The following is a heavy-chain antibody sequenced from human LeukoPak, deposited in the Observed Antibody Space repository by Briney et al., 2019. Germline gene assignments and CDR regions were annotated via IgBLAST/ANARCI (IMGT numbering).Heavy chain of an antibody. CDR2: ISWDGGST. D-gene: IGHD6-19*01. CDR1: GFTFDDYA. CDR3: AKAAEAGIYYYYYYYMDV. J-gene: IGHJ6*03. V-gene: IGHV3-43D*04. Sequence: GGSLRLSCTASGFTFDDYAMHWVRQAPGKGLEWVSLISWDGGSTYYADLVKGRFTISRDNSKNSLYLQMNSLRAEDTALYYCAKAAEAGIYYYYYYYMDVWGKGTTVTVSS.